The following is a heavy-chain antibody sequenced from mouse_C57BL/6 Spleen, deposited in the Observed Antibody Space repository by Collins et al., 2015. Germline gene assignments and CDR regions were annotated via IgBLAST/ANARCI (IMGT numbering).Heavy chain of an antibody. Sequence: TDYNMDWVKQSHGKSLEWIGDINPNNGGTIYNQKFKGKVTLTVVKSSSTAYMELRSLTSEDTAVYYCAMRLRHWYFDVWGTGTTVTVSS. CDR3: AMRLRHWYFDV. V-gene: IGHV1-18*01. CDR2: INPNNGGT. CDR1: TDYN. J-gene: IGHJ1*03. D-gene: IGHD2-4*01.